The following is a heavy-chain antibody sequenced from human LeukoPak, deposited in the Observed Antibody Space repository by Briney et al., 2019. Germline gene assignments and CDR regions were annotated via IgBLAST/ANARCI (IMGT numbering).Heavy chain of an antibody. Sequence: ASVRVSCKASGYTYTRYYMHGVRQAPGQGLEWMGIINPSGGSTVYAQKFQERVTITRDMSTSTAYMELSSLRSEDSAVYYCAAIRGAQYWGQGTLVTVSS. V-gene: IGHV1-46*01. CDR1: GYTYTRYY. D-gene: IGHD1-26*01. CDR3: AAIRGAQY. CDR2: INPSGGST. J-gene: IGHJ4*02.